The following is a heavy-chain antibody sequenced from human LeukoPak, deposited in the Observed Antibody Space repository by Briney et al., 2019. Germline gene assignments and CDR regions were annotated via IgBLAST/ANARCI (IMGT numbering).Heavy chain of an antibody. D-gene: IGHD7-27*01. Sequence: GGSLRLSCAASGFTFSSYSMNWVRQAPGKGLEWVSSISSSSSYIYYADSVKGRFTISRDNAKNSLYLQMNSLRAEDTAVYYCARDRLGLGKGYFDYWGQGTLVTVSS. CDR3: ARDRLGLGKGYFDY. CDR2: ISSSSSYI. J-gene: IGHJ4*02. V-gene: IGHV3-21*01. CDR1: GFTFSSYS.